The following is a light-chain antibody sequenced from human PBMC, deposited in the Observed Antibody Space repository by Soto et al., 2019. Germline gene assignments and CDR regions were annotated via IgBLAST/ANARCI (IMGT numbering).Light chain of an antibody. CDR3: QQARSVPVT. J-gene: IGKJ5*01. CDR1: QDIASW. CDR2: AAS. V-gene: IGKV1-12*01. Sequence: DIQMTQSPSSVSASVGDRVTITCRASQDIASWLAWYQQKPGKAPKLLIYAASSLQSGVPSRFSGSGSATDFTLTIGRLQPEDFATYCCQQARSVPVTFGQGTRREMK.